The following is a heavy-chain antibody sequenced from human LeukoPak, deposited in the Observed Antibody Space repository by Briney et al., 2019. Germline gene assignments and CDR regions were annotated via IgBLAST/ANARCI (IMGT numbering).Heavy chain of an antibody. CDR2: INPSGGST. D-gene: IGHD6-19*01. CDR3: ARDPGLVWLATYNWFDP. V-gene: IGHV1-46*01. J-gene: IGHJ5*02. Sequence: ASVKVSCKASGYTFTSYYMHWVRQAPGKGLEWMGIINPSGGSTSYAQKFQGRVTMTRDTSTSTVYMELSSLRSEDTAVYYCARDPGLVWLATYNWFDPWGQGTLVTVSS. CDR1: GYTFTSYY.